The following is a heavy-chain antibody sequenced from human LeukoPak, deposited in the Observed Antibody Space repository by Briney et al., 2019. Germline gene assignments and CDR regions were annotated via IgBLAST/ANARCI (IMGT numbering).Heavy chain of an antibody. Sequence: PGGSLRLSCAVSGFNFNSFAMSWVRQAPGKGLEWVSTFSGSGGRTYYADSVKGRFTISRDNSKNTLYLQMNSLRAEDTAVYYCAKGGLNRFDYWGQGTLVTVSS. CDR2: FSGSGGRT. CDR1: GFNFNSFA. J-gene: IGHJ4*02. D-gene: IGHD1-14*01. V-gene: IGHV3-23*01. CDR3: AKGGLNRFDY.